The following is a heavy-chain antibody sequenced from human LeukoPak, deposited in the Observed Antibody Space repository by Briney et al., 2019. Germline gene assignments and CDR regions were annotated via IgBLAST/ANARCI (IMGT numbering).Heavy chain of an antibody. J-gene: IGHJ5*02. Sequence: PSETLSLTCTVSGGSISSYYWSWIRQPPGKGLEWLGYIYYSGSTNYNPSLKSRVTISVDTSKNQFSLKLSSVTAADTAVYYCARLGSTIFGVVKNWFDPWGQGTLVTVSS. CDR1: GGSISSYY. CDR2: IYYSGST. V-gene: IGHV4-59*01. D-gene: IGHD3-3*01. CDR3: ARLGSTIFGVVKNWFDP.